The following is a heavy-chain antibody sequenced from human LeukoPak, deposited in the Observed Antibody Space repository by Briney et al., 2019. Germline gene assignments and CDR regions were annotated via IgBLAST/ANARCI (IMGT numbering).Heavy chain of an antibody. CDR3: TTATGSGSYYMGFDY. V-gene: IGHV3-15*07. CDR2: IKSKTGGETT. D-gene: IGHD3-10*01. J-gene: IGHJ4*02. CDR1: GFTFNNAW. Sequence: PGGSLRLSCAASGFTFNNAWMNWVRQAPGKGLEWVGRIKSKTGGETTDYAAPVKGRFAISRDDSKNTLYLQMNSLKTEDTAVYYCTTATGSGSYYMGFDYWGQGTLVTVSS.